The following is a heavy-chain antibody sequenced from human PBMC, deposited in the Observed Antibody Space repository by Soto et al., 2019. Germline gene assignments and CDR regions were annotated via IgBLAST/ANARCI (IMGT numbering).Heavy chain of an antibody. CDR3: ARHEGNGNVWPLDY. V-gene: IGHV4-39*01. CDR2: IHYSGST. Sequence: SETLSLTCIVSGDSIGTTHSYWAWIRQSPGKGLEWIGNIHYSGSTYYMPSLRSRVTLSVDTSKNQFSLRLTSVTAEDTAVYYCARHEGNGNVWPLDYWGQGILVTFSS. CDR1: GDSIGTTHSY. D-gene: IGHD2-8*01. J-gene: IGHJ4*02.